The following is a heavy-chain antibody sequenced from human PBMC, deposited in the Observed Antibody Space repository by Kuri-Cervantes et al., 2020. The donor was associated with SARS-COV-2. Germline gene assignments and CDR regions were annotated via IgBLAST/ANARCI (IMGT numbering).Heavy chain of an antibody. D-gene: IGHD6-6*01. Sequence: GGSLRLSCAASGFTFSSYAMHWVRQAPGKGLEWVAVISYVGSNKYYADSVKGRFTISRDNSKNTLYLQMNSLRAEDTAVYYCAKVDSSSSYYYYYGMDVWGQGTTVTVSS. CDR3: AKVDSSSSYYYYYGMDV. J-gene: IGHJ6*02. CDR2: ISYVGSNK. V-gene: IGHV3-30-3*01. CDR1: GFTFSSYA.